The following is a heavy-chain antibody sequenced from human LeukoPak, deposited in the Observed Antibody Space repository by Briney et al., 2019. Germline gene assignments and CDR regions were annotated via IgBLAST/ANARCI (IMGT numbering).Heavy chain of an antibody. D-gene: IGHD3-10*01. CDR1: GFTFSSYS. J-gene: IGHJ4*02. CDR2: ISSSSSYI. V-gene: IGHV3-21*01. CDR3: ARAPGFGSGSYYKGVL. Sequence: TGGSLRLSCAASGFTFSSYSMNWVRQAPGKGLEWVSSISSSSSYIYYADSVKGRFTTSRDNAKNSLYLQMNSLRAEDTAVYYSARAPGFGSGSYYKGVLWGQGTLVTVSS.